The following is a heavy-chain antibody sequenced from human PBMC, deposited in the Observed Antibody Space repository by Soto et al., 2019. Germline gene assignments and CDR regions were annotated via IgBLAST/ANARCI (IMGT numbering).Heavy chain of an antibody. D-gene: IGHD3-22*01. V-gene: IGHV1-69*13. CDR1: GGTFSSYA. Sequence: SVKVSCKASGGTFSSYAISWVRQAPGQGLEWMGGIIPIFGTANYAQKFQGRVTITADESTSTAYMELGSLRSEDTAVYYCAREEGRYDSSGYWFEYFQHWGQGTLVTVSS. CDR3: AREEGRYDSSGYWFEYFQH. J-gene: IGHJ1*01. CDR2: IIPIFGTA.